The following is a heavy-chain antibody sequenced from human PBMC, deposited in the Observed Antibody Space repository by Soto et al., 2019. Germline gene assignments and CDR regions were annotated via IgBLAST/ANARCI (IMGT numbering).Heavy chain of an antibody. J-gene: IGHJ4*02. CDR3: ARDSGDSSGYFRGYFDY. D-gene: IGHD3-22*01. CDR2: ITNTGGDT. V-gene: IGHV3-23*01. CDR1: GFTFSSYA. Sequence: EVQLLESGGGLVQPGGSLRLSCAASGFTFSSYAMSWVRQAPGKGLEWVSVITNTGGDTLDADSVKGRFTISRDNSKNTLYLQMNSPRAEDTAVYYCARDSGDSSGYFRGYFDYWGQGTLVTVSS.